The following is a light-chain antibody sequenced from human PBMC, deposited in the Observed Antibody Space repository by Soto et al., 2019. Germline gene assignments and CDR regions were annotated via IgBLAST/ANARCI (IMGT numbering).Light chain of an antibody. J-gene: IGLJ1*01. CDR1: SSNIGSNV. V-gene: IGLV1-44*01. CDR3: ATWDDSLNGYV. Sequence: QSVLTQPPSASGTPGQRVTISCSGSSSNIGSNVVNWFQQLPGTAPKLRIYSNNQRPSGVPDRFSGSKSGTPASLAISGLQSEDEADYYCATWDDSLNGYVFGTGTKVTVL. CDR2: SNN.